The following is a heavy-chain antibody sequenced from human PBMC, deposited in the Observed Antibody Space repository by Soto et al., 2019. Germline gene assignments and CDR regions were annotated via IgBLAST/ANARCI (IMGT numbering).Heavy chain of an antibody. Sequence: SETLSLTCTVSGGSISSYYWSWIRQPPGKGLEWIGYIYDSGSTNYNPSLKSRVTISVDTSKNQVSLKVRSVTATDTAVYYCAREDDFLTGYIAYWGQGILVTVSS. CDR3: AREDDFLTGYIAY. CDR2: IYDSGST. CDR1: GGSISSYY. J-gene: IGHJ4*02. D-gene: IGHD3-9*01. V-gene: IGHV4-59*12.